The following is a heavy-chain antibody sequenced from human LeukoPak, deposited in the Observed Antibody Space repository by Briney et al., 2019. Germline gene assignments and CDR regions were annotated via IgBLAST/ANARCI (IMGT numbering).Heavy chain of an antibody. CDR2: INSNSRYI. CDR3: AKTTTTGWK. V-gene: IGHV3-21*01. J-gene: IGHJ4*02. CDR1: EFSFRTYT. D-gene: IGHD6-19*01. Sequence: GGSLRLSCADSEFSFRTYTMNWVRQAPGKGLEWVSSINSNSRYIYYADSVKGGFTISRDNAKNSLYLQMNSLRAEDTAVYYCAKTTTTGWKWGQGTLVTVSS.